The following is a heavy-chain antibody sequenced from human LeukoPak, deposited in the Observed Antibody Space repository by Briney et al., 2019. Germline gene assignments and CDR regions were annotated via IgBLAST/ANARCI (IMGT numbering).Heavy chain of an antibody. J-gene: IGHJ4*02. Sequence: GGSLRLSCAASGFTFSSYAMSWVRQAPGKGLEWVSAISGSGGNTYYADSVKGRFTISRDNSKNTLYLQMNSLRAEDTAVYYCAKARYFDWLFPLDYWGQGTLVTVSS. D-gene: IGHD3-9*01. CDR3: AKARYFDWLFPLDY. V-gene: IGHV3-23*01. CDR1: GFTFSSYA. CDR2: ISGSGGNT.